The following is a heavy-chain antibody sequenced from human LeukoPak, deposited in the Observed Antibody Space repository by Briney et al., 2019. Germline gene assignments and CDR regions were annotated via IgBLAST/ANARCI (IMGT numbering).Heavy chain of an antibody. D-gene: IGHD5-18*01. CDR3: ARDGYSYGNSLPFDY. V-gene: IGHV1-2*02. CDR1: GYTFTGYY. Sequence: GASVKVSCKASGYTFTGYYMHWVRQAPGQGLEWMGWINPNSGGTNYAQKLQGRVTMTTDTSTSTAYMELRSLRSDDTAVYYCARDGYSYGNSLPFDYWGQGTLVTVSS. CDR2: INPNSGGT. J-gene: IGHJ4*02.